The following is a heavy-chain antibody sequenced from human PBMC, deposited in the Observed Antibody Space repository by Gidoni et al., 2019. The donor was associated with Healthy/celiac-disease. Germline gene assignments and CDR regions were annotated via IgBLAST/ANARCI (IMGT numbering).Heavy chain of an antibody. Sequence: QVQLVESGGGVVHPGRSLTLSCAASGFTFSSYGMHWVRQAPGTGLEWVAVIWYDGSNKYYADSVKGRFTISRDNSKNTLYLQMNSLRAEDTAVYYCARDYHRVMITFGGVIVGDSTPAYWGQGTLVTVSS. J-gene: IGHJ4*02. D-gene: IGHD3-16*02. V-gene: IGHV3-33*08. CDR1: GFTFSSYG. CDR3: ARDYHRVMITFGGVIVGDSTPAY. CDR2: IWYDGSNK.